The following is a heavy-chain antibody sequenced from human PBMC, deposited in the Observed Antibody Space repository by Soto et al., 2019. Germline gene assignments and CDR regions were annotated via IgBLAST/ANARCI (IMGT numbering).Heavy chain of an antibody. D-gene: IGHD2-2*02. J-gene: IGHJ4*02. CDR3: ARGRYCSSTSCYTSFDY. CDR2: INHSGST. V-gene: IGHV4-34*01. Sequence: QVQLQQWGAGLLKPSETLSLTCAVYGGSFSGYYWSWIRQPPGKGLEWIGEINHSGSTNYNPSLKSRVTISVDTSKYQFSLKLSSVTAADTAVYYCARGRYCSSTSCYTSFDYWGQGTLVTVSS. CDR1: GGSFSGYY.